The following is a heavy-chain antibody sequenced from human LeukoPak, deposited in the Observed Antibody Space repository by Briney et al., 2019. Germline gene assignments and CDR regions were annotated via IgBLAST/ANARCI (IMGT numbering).Heavy chain of an antibody. J-gene: IGHJ4*02. V-gene: IGHV4-59*12. D-gene: IGHD6-19*01. CDR3: ARAYSSGWYVFDY. Sequence: SETLSLTCIVSGDSISSYYWSWIRQPPGSGLEWIGYIHYSGSTYSNPSLKNGVTISVHTSKNQFSLKLSSVTAADTAVYYCARAYSSGWYVFDYWGQGTLVTVSS. CDR1: GDSISSYY. CDR2: IHYSGST.